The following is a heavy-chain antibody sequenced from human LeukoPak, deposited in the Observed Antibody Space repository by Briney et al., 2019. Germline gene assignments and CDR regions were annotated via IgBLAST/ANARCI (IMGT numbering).Heavy chain of an antibody. CDR2: MNPNSGNT. CDR3: ASNVVAGMGDFDY. V-gene: IGHV1-8*01. J-gene: IGHJ4*02. D-gene: IGHD6-19*01. CDR1: GYTFTSYD. Sequence: GASVKVSCKASGYTFTSYDINWVRQATGQGLEWMGWMNPNSGNTGYAQKFQGRVTMTRNTSISTAYMELSSLRSEDTAVYYCASNVVAGMGDFDYWGQGTLVTVSS.